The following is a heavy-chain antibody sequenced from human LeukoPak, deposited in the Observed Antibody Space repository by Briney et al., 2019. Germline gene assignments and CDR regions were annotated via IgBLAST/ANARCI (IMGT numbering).Heavy chain of an antibody. Sequence: QTGGSLKLSCAASGFTFSGSAIHWVRQASGKGLEWVARIKTKAESYATAYVASVKGRLTISRDDSKNTAYLQMDSLKTEDTAMYYCTRLSGGNSDSYYYGLDVWGQGTTVTVSS. D-gene: IGHD4-23*01. J-gene: IGHJ6*02. CDR3: TRLSGGNSDSYYYGLDV. CDR1: GFTFSGSA. V-gene: IGHV3-73*01. CDR2: IKTKAESYAT.